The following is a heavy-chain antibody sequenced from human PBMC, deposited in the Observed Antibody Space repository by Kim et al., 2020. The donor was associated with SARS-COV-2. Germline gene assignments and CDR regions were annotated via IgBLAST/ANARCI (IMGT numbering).Heavy chain of an antibody. CDR3: AREAGYCSSTSCSDAFDI. Sequence: SVKVSCKASGGTFSSYAISWVRQAPGQGLEWMGGIIPIFGTANYAQKFQGRVTITADESTSTAYMELSSLRSEDTAVYYCAREAGYCSSTSCSDAFDIWGQGTMVTVSS. CDR2: IIPIFGTA. D-gene: IGHD2-2*01. CDR1: GGTFSSYA. V-gene: IGHV1-69*13. J-gene: IGHJ3*02.